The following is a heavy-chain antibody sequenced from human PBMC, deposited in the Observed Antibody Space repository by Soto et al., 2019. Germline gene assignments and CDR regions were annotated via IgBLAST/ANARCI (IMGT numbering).Heavy chain of an antibody. V-gene: IGHV1-46*02. Sequence: ASVKVSCKASGYTFNSYYMHWVRQAPGQGLEWMGIINPSGGSTTYAQKFQGRVSVTRDTSTSTVYMELSSLRSEDTAVYYCARGSSSWYIYWGQGTLVPVS. CDR1: GYTFNSYY. CDR2: INPSGGST. J-gene: IGHJ4*02. CDR3: ARGSSSWYIY. D-gene: IGHD6-13*01.